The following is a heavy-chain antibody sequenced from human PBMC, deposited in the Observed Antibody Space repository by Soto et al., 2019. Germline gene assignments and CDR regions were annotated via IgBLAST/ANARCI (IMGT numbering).Heavy chain of an antibody. V-gene: IGHV2-5*01. Sequence: QITLKESGPPLVKPTQTLTLTCTFSGFSLSTSGVGVGWIRQPPGKALEWLALIYSNDDKRYSPSLKSRLTVTKDTSKNQVVLTMTNMDPVDTATYYCAHRLPPTAGFYFDYWGQGTLVTVSS. D-gene: IGHD6-13*01. CDR1: GFSLSTSGVG. CDR2: IYSNDDK. J-gene: IGHJ4*02. CDR3: AHRLPPTAGFYFDY.